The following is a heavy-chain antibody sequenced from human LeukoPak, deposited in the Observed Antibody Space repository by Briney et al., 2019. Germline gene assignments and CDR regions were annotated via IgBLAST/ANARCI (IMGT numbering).Heavy chain of an antibody. D-gene: IGHD3-10*01. J-gene: IGHJ4*02. CDR2: ISNDGSNK. V-gene: IGHV3-30*18. CDR1: GFTFSSYG. CDR3: AKVVYYGSGSLGGFDY. Sequence: GRSLRLSCAASGFTFSSYGMHWVRQAPGKGLEWVAVISNDGSNKYYADSVKGRFTISRDNSKNTLYLQMNSLRAEDTAVYYCAKVVYYGSGSLGGFDYWGQGTLVTVSS.